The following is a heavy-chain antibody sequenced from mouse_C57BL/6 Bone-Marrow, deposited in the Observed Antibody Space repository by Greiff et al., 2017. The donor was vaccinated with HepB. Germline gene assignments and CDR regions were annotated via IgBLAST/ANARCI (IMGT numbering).Heavy chain of an antibody. V-gene: IGHV5-4*01. Sequence: EVKLMESGGGLVKPGGSLKLSCAASGFTFSSYAMSWVRQTPEKRLEWVATISDGGSYTYYPDNVKGRFTISRDNAKNNLYLQMSHLKSEDTAMYYCARDMGYDVRFAYWGQGTLVTVSA. J-gene: IGHJ3*01. CDR1: GFTFSSYA. CDR2: ISDGGSYT. CDR3: ARDMGYDVRFAY. D-gene: IGHD2-2*01.